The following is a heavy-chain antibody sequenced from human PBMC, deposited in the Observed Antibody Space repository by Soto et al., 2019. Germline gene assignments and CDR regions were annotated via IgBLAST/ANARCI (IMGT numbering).Heavy chain of an antibody. CDR3: ARDWGMDGDYADY. J-gene: IGHJ4*02. CDR2: ISYDGSNK. V-gene: IGHV3-30-3*01. Sequence: GGSLRLSCAASGFTFSSYAMHWVRQAPGKGLEWVAVISYDGSNKYYADSVKGRFTISRDNSKNTLYLQMNSLRAEDTAVYYCARDWGMDGDYADYWGQGTLVTVSS. D-gene: IGHD3-16*01. CDR1: GFTFSSYA.